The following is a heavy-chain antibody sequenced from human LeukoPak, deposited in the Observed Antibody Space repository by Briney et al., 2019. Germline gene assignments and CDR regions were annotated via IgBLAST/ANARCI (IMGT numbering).Heavy chain of an antibody. Sequence: HGASVKVSCKASGGTFSSYAISWVRQAPGQGLEWMGGIIPIFGTANYAQKFQGRVTITADESTSTAYMELSSLRSDDTAVYYCARAPSSWFYYFDYWGQGTLVTVSS. V-gene: IGHV1-69*13. CDR2: IIPIFGTA. CDR3: ARAPSSWFYYFDY. J-gene: IGHJ4*02. D-gene: IGHD6-13*01. CDR1: GGTFSSYA.